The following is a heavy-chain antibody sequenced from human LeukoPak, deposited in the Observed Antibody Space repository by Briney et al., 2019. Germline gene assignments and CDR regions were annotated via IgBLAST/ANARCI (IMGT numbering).Heavy chain of an antibody. V-gene: IGHV3-74*01. Sequence: GGSLRLSCAASGLSFSAYKTHWVRQAPRKGLVWVSRISTDGYTTDYADFVQGRFTASRDNTKNTWSLEMNSLRAEDTAVYYCVVGGSPGYWGQGTLVTVSS. CDR3: VVGGSPGY. CDR1: GLSFSAYK. D-gene: IGHD2-15*01. J-gene: IGHJ4*02. CDR2: ISTDGYTT.